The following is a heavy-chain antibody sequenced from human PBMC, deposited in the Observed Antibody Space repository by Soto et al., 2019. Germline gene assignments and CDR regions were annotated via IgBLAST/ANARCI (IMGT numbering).Heavy chain of an antibody. V-gene: IGHV4-59*01. CDR2: ISYSGST. CDR1: GGSISSYY. J-gene: IGHJ5*02. Sequence: SETLSLTCFVSGGSISSYYWTWIRLPPGKGLEWIGYISYSGSTNYNPSLKSRVAMSVDTSRSQFSLKLKSVTSADTAVYYCAGTMGARYNWFDPWGQGTLVTVSS. CDR3: AGTMGARYNWFDP. D-gene: IGHD3-10*01.